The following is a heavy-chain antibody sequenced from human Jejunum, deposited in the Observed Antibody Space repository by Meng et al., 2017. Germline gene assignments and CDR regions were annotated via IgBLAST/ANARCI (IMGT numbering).Heavy chain of an antibody. CDR2: ISGSGITT. CDR1: GFTFNNYA. CDR3: AKVDSAYYPVPIDY. V-gene: IGHV3-23*01. J-gene: IGHJ4*02. D-gene: IGHD3-22*01. Sequence: EVQVLESGGGLVPPGGSLRLSCAASGFTFNNYAMNWVRQAPGKGLEWVSTISGSGITTYYADSVRGRFTISRDNSKNTLFLQMNSLRAEDTALYYCAKVDSAYYPVPIDYWGQGTLVTVSS.